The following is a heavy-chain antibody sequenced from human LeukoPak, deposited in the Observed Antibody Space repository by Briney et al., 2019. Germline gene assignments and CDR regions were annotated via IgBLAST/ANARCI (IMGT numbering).Heavy chain of an antibody. J-gene: IGHJ4*02. CDR3: AGGYSGYDYEGPFDY. CDR2: ISGSGGST. Sequence: GGSLRLSCAASGFTFISYAMSWVRQAPGKGLEWVSAISGSGGSTYYADSVKGRFTISRDNSKNTLYLQMNSLRDEDTAVYYCAGGYSGYDYEGPFDYWGQGTLVTVSS. CDR1: GFTFISYA. V-gene: IGHV3-23*01. D-gene: IGHD5-12*01.